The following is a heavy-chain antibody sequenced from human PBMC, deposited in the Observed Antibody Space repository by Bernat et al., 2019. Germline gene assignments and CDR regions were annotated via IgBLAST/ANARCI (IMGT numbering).Heavy chain of an antibody. J-gene: IGHJ6*02. D-gene: IGHD5-12*01. CDR1: GFTFSSYG. Sequence: QVQLVESGGGVVQPGRSLRLSCAASGFTFSSYGMHWVRQAPGKGLEWVAVISYDGSNKYYADSVKGRFTISRDNSKNTLYLQMNSLRAEDTAVYYCAKMEGDIPYMGYYYGMDVWGQGTTVTVSS. CDR2: ISYDGSNK. CDR3: AKMEGDIPYMGYYYGMDV. V-gene: IGHV3-30*18.